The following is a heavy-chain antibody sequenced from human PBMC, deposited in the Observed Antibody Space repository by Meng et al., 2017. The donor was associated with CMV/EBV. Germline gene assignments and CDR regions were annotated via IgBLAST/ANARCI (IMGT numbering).Heavy chain of an antibody. J-gene: IGHJ3*02. CDR1: GFTFSTSW. Sequence: GESLMISCAASGFTFSTSWMHWVRQAPGKGLVWVARIDSDGSVSTYADSVKGRFTISRDNAKNTLYLQMNSLRAEDTAVYYCASARGVVRYAFDIWGQGTVVTVSS. CDR2: IDSDGSVS. CDR3: ASARGVVRYAFDI. V-gene: IGHV3-74*01. D-gene: IGHD2-15*01.